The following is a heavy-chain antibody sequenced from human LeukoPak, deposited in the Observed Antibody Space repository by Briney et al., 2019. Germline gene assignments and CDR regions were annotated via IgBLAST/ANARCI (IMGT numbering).Heavy chain of an antibody. D-gene: IGHD1-7*01. CDR2: ISSSSGTI. V-gene: IGHV3-48*01. Sequence: GGSLRLSCEGSGFNFINVWLSWVRQAPGKGLEWVSYISSSSGTIYYAESVKGRFTISRDNAKNSLYLQMNSLRAEDTAVYYCPLELGEGFDYWGQGTLVTVSS. CDR1: GFNFINVW. CDR3: PLELGEGFDY. J-gene: IGHJ4*02.